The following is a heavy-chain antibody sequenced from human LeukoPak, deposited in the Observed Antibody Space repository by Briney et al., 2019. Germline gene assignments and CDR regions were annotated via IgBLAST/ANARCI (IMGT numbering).Heavy chain of an antibody. CDR3: ARPYYYGSGSYYPLDY. V-gene: IGHV3-33*01. D-gene: IGHD3-10*01. J-gene: IGHJ4*02. CDR2: IWYDGSNK. Sequence: GRSLRLSCAASGFTFSRYGMHWARQAPGKGLEWVAVIWYDGSNKYYADPVKGRSTISRDNSKSTVSLQMNSLRAEDTAVYYCARPYYYGSGSYYPLDYRGQGTLVTVSS. CDR1: GFTFSRYG.